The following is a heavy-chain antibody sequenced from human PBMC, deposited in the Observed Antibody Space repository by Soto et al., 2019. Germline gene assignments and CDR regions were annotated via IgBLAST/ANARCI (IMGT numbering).Heavy chain of an antibody. J-gene: IGHJ1*01. CDR1: GFTFRSYV. CDR3: ARWGTTGGLHV. CDR2: TSYDGSDK. V-gene: IGHV3-30*19. D-gene: IGHD3-16*01. Sequence: QVQLVESGGGVVQPGTSLRVSCVGSGFTFRSYVIHWVRQAPGKGLEWVALTSYDGSDKYYGDSVRGRFTISRDNSRNTVDLHMDSLRLEDTAVYYCARWGTTGGLHVWGQGTLVSVSS.